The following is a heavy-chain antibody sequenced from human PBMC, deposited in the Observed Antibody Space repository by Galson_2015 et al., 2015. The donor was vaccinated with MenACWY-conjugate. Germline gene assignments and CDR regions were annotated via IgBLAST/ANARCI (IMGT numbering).Heavy chain of an antibody. CDR1: GGTFSSYA. D-gene: IGHD3-22*01. CDR2: IIPIFGTA. V-gene: IGHV1-69*13. Sequence: SVKVSCKASGGTFSSYAISWVRQDPGQGLEWMGGIIPIFGTANYAQKFQGRVTITADESTSTAYMELSSLRSEDTAVYYCARDFGYYDTRGNENAFDIWGQGTMVTVSS. CDR3: ARDFGYYDTRGNENAFDI. J-gene: IGHJ3*02.